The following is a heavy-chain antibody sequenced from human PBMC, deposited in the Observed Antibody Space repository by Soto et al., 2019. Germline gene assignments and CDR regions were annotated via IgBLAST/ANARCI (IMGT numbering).Heavy chain of an antibody. CDR2: IIPMFGIG. CDR1: GGSFSKYG. D-gene: IGHD1-26*01. Sequence: QVQLVQSGAEVKMPGSSVRVSCKASGGSFSKYGISWVRQAPGQGLEWMGGIIPMFGIGNYAEKFLGRVTITADESTSTSHMELSSLRSEDTAGYFCARGDRENYFYAMDVWGQGTTVTVSS. CDR3: ARGDRENYFYAMDV. V-gene: IGHV1-69*01. J-gene: IGHJ6*02.